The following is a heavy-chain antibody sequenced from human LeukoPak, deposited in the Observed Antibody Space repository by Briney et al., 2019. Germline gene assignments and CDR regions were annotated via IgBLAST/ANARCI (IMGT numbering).Heavy chain of an antibody. CDR2: IYTSGST. CDR1: GGSISGYY. J-gene: IGHJ2*01. D-gene: IGHD5-12*01. Sequence: PSETLSLTCTVSGGSISGYYWSWIRQLAGKGLEWIGRIYTSGSTNYSPSLKSRVTISVDTSKNQFSLNLSSVTAADTAVYYCARALVRATMVWYFDLWGRGTLVTVSS. CDR3: ARALVRATMVWYFDL. V-gene: IGHV4-4*07.